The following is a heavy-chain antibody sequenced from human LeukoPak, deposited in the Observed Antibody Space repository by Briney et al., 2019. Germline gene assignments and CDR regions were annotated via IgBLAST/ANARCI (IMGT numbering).Heavy chain of an antibody. D-gene: IGHD6-13*01. V-gene: IGHV3-7*01. CDR1: GFTFSSYW. CDR2: MKYDGSEK. J-gene: IGHJ4*02. Sequence: GGSLRLSCAASGFTFSSYWMSWVRQAPGKGLEWVANMKYDGSEKDYVDSVKGRFTISRDNAKNSLYLQMNSLRAEDTAVYYCARDIAAAGLFFDYWGQGTLVPVSS. CDR3: ARDIAAAGLFFDY.